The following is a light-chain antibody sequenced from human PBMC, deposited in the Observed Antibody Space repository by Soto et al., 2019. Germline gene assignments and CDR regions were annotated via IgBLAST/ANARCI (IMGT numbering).Light chain of an antibody. V-gene: IGLV2-8*01. CDR3: SSYVGGNNLV. CDR1: SSDVGGYNY. Sequence: QSALTQPPSASGSPGQSVTISCTGTSSDVGGYNYVSWYQQHPGQAPNLLIYEVDKRPSGVPDRFSGSKSGNTASLTVSGLQAEDEADYYCSSYVGGNNLVFGGGTKVTVL. CDR2: EVD. J-gene: IGLJ2*01.